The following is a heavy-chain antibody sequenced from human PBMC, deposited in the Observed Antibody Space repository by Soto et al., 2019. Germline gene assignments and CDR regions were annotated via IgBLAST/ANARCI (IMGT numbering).Heavy chain of an antibody. Sequence: VQLVESGGGVVQPGRSLRLACASSGFTFSNYGMLCVRQAPGKGLEWVAVIWYDGSNKYFADSVKGRFTISRDNPKNTLFLQMDSLRAEDTAVYYCARSAGKGGFAAPIDNWGQGTLVTVSS. D-gene: IGHD6-13*01. CDR1: GFTFSNYG. V-gene: IGHV3-33*01. CDR3: ARSAGKGGFAAPIDN. CDR2: IWYDGSNK. J-gene: IGHJ4*02.